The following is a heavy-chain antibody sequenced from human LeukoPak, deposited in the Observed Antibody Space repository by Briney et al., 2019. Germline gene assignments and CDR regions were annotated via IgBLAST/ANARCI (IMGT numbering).Heavy chain of an antibody. D-gene: IGHD3-3*01. CDR2: MKHDGSEK. J-gene: IGHJ5*02. CDR3: ARDRRLTIFGVVGS. V-gene: IGHV3-7*01. Sequence: GGSLRLSCVGSGFTFSLYWMTWVRQAPGKGLEWVANMKHDGSEKYHVDSVKGRFTISRDNARNSLYLQMNSLRAEDTAVYYCARDRRLTIFGVVGSWGQGTLVTVSS. CDR1: GFTFSLYW.